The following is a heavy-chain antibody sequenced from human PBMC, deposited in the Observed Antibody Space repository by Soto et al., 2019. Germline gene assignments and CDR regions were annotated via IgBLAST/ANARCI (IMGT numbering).Heavy chain of an antibody. J-gene: IGHJ6*03. D-gene: IGHD6-13*01. CDR1: GYTFTSYA. CDR3: ASFFSSSWYTQDYYYYMDV. V-gene: IGHV1-3*01. CDR2: INAGNGNT. Sequence: ASVKVSCKASGYTFTSYAMHWVRQAPGQRLEWMGWINAGNGNTKYSQKFQGRVTITRDTSASTAYMELSSLRSEDTAVYYYASFFSSSWYTQDYYYYMDVWGKGTTVTVSS.